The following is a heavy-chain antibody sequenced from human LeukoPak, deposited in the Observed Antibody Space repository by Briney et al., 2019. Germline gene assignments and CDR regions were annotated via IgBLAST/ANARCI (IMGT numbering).Heavy chain of an antibody. J-gene: IGHJ3*02. V-gene: IGHV4-34*01. Sequence: SETLSLTCAVCGGSFSGYYWSWIRQPPGKGLEWIGEINHSGSTNYNPSLKSRVTISVDTSKNQFSLKLTSVTAADTAVYYCARGTSRLEYSSSAYKNAFDIWGQGAMATLSS. CDR1: GGSFSGYY. CDR3: ARGTSRLEYSSSAYKNAFDI. CDR2: INHSGST. D-gene: IGHD6-6*01.